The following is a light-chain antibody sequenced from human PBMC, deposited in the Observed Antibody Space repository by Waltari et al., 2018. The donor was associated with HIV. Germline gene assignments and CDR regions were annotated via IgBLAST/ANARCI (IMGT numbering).Light chain of an antibody. CDR2: GAS. CDR3: QQYYDWPLT. V-gene: IGKV3-15*01. J-gene: IGKJ4*01. Sequence: EIVMTHPPVPLSVSQGERARLSCQPRTSVYSNLAWYQQKPGQAPRLVIYGASTRATGIPARFSGSGSGTEFTLTISSLQSEDFALYYCQQYYDWPLTFGGGTKVEIK. CDR1: TSVYSN.